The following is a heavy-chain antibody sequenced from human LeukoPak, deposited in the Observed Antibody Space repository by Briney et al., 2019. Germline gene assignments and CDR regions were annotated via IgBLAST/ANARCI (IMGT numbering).Heavy chain of an antibody. Sequence: LRLSCAASGAAFSTYSMNWVRQAPGKGLEWIGEINHSGSTNHNPPLKSRVTISVDTSKNQFSLKLSSVTAADTAVYYCARGQAYCGGDCYSSQLYYYYGMDVWGQGTTVTVSS. D-gene: IGHD2-21*02. CDR2: INHSGST. J-gene: IGHJ6*02. CDR1: GAAFSTYS. CDR3: ARGQAYCGGDCYSSQLYYYYGMDV. V-gene: IGHV4-34*01.